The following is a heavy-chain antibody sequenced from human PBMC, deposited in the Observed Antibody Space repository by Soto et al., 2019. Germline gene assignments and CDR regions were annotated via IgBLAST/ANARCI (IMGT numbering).Heavy chain of an antibody. V-gene: IGHV1-69*08. CDR3: ARDGGCNSTSCYLY. D-gene: IGHD2-2*01. J-gene: IGHJ4*02. Sequence: QVQLVQSGAEVKKPGSSVKVSCKASGGTFSSYTISWVRQAPGQGLEWMGRIIPILGIANYAQKFQGRVTITADKSTSTAYMELSSLRSEDTAVYYCARDGGCNSTSCYLYWGQGTLVTVSS. CDR1: GGTFSSYT. CDR2: IIPILGIA.